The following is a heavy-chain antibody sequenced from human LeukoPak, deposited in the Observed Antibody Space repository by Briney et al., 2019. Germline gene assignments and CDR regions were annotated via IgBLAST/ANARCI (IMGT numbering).Heavy chain of an antibody. CDR1: GYTFTSYD. D-gene: IGHD1-26*01. CDR2: MNPNSGNT. Sequence: ASVKVSCKFSGYTFTSYDINWVRQATGQGLEWMGWMNPNSGNTGYAQKFQGRATMTSDTSITTAYMDLSSLTSEDTAVYYCARGRVGATSHSNWFFDLWGRGTPVTVSS. J-gene: IGHJ2*01. V-gene: IGHV1-8*01. CDR3: ARGRVGATSHSNWFFDL.